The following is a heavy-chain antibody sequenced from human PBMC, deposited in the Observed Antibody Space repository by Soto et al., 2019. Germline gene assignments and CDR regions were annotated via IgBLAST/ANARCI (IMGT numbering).Heavy chain of an antibody. Sequence: GGSLRLSCAASGFTFSSYGMHWVRQAPGKGLEWVAVISYDGSNKYYADSVKGRFTISRDNSKNTLYLQMNSLRAEDTAVYYCAKDHYSGYDYGEVDYWGQGTLVTVSS. CDR1: GFTFSSYG. J-gene: IGHJ4*02. CDR3: AKDHYSGYDYGEVDY. D-gene: IGHD5-12*01. CDR2: ISYDGSNK. V-gene: IGHV3-30*18.